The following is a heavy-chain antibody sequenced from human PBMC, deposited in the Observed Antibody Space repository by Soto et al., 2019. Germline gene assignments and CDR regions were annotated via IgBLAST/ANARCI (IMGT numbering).Heavy chain of an antibody. V-gene: IGHV3-64D*08. CDR1: GFTFSSYA. CDR2: ISSTGGTT. Sequence: GGSLRLSCSASGFTFSSYAIHWVRQAPGKGLEYVSAISSTGGTTYYADSVKGRFTISRDNAKNTVHLQMSSLRSEDTAVYSCLKGSGTWYGWGFDYWGQGIQVTVSS. D-gene: IGHD6-13*01. CDR3: LKGSGTWYGWGFDY. J-gene: IGHJ4*02.